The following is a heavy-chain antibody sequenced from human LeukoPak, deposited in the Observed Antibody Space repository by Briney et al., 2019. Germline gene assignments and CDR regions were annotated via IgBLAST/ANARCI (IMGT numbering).Heavy chain of an antibody. Sequence: PSETLSLTCTVSGGSITSYYWSWIRQPPGKGLEWIGYIYYSGSTNYNPSLKSRVTISVDTSKNQFSLKLSSVTAADTAVYYCARLNDYGGNLFDYWGQGTLVTVSS. V-gene: IGHV4-59*01. D-gene: IGHD4-23*01. J-gene: IGHJ4*02. CDR3: ARLNDYGGNLFDY. CDR1: GGSITSYY. CDR2: IYYSGST.